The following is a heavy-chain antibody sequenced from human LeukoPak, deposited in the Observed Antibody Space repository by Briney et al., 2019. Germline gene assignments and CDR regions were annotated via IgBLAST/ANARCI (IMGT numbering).Heavy chain of an antibody. Sequence: ASVKVSCKASGGTFSSYAISWVRQAPGQGLEWMGGIIPIFGTANYTQKFQGRVTITADESTSTAYMELSSLRSEDTAVYYCARGSRRGLLWFGELLSWGQGTLVTVSS. CDR1: GGTFSSYA. J-gene: IGHJ4*02. D-gene: IGHD3-10*01. CDR2: IIPIFGTA. CDR3: ARGSRRGLLWFGELLS. V-gene: IGHV1-69*13.